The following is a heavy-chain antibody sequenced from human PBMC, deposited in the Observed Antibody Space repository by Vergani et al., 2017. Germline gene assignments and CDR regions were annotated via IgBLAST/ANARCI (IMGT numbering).Heavy chain of an antibody. J-gene: IGHJ4*02. Sequence: QVQLVESGGGVVQPGRSLRLSCAASGFTFSSYGMHWVRQAPGKGLEWVAVIWYDGSNKYYADSVKGRFTISRDNSKNTLYLQMNSLRAEDTAVYYCARGIVLEWLLYDDWGQGTLVTVSS. CDR2: IWYDGSNK. D-gene: IGHD3-3*01. CDR3: ARGIVLEWLLYDD. CDR1: GFTFSSYG. V-gene: IGHV3-33*08.